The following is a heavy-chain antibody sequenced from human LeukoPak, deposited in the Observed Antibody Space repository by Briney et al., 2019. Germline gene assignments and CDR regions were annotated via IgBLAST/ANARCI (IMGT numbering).Heavy chain of an antibody. CDR3: ARAGEMRYMDV. D-gene: IGHD5-24*01. Sequence: GGSLRLSCGASGFTFDDYWMSWVRQAPGKGLEWVSHIKGNGATTYYADSVRGRFTISRDNAKNSLFLQMNSLRVDDTATYYCARAGEMRYMDVWGKGTAVAVS. CDR2: IKGNGATT. J-gene: IGHJ6*03. CDR1: GFTFDDYW. V-gene: IGHV3-11*01.